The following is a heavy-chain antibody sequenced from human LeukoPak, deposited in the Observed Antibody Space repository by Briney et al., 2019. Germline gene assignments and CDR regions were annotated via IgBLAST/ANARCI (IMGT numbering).Heavy chain of an antibody. V-gene: IGHV4-4*07. J-gene: IGHJ4*02. CDR2: IYTSGST. Sequence: SETLSLTCTVSGGSISSYYCSWIRQPAGKGLEWIGRIYTSGSTNYNPSLKSRVTMSVDTSKNQFSLKLSSVTAADTAVYYCARALAYYYDSSGYYPMYYFDYWGQGTLVTVSS. D-gene: IGHD3-22*01. CDR3: ARALAYYYDSSGYYPMYYFDY. CDR1: GGSISSYY.